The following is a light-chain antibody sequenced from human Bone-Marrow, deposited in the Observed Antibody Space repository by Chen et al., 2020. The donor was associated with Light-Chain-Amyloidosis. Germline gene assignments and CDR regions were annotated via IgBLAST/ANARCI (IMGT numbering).Light chain of an antibody. Sequence: NFMLTQTHSVSESPGKTVIISCTRSSGSIATTYVQWYQQRPGSSPTTVIYEDDQRPSGVPDRFSGAIDRASNAATRTIVGLKTEDRADYYCQSYQGSSQGVFGGGTKLTVL. J-gene: IGLJ3*02. V-gene: IGLV6-57*01. CDR3: QSYQGSSQGV. CDR2: EDD. CDR1: SGSIATTY.